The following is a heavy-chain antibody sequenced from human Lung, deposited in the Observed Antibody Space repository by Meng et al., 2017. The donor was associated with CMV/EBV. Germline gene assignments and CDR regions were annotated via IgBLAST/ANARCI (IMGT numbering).Heavy chain of an antibody. Sequence: GGSXRLXXAASGIIFNTHGIHWLRQAPGKGLEWVAFMWLDGTERYNEKIVKGRFTGSRDKSKNTVFLQLSSLRVEDTAVYYCVGHEGGPREGVRLVWGQGTLVXVSS. V-gene: IGHV3-30*02. CDR2: MWLDGTER. CDR3: VGHEGGPREGVRLV. CDR1: GIIFNTHG. D-gene: IGHD3-10*01. J-gene: IGHJ4*02.